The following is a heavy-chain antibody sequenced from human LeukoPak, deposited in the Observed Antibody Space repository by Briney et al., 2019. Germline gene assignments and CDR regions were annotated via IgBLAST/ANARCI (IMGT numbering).Heavy chain of an antibody. J-gene: IGHJ6*03. V-gene: IGHV1-69*06. D-gene: IGHD3-10*01. CDR3: ARDSYGSGSYSNYYYYYMDV. CDR1: GFSFSSYE. Sequence: GGSLRLSCAASGFSFSSYEMNWVRQAPGKGLEWMGGIIPIFGTANYAQKFQGRVTITADKSTSTAYMELSSLRSEDTAVYYCARDSYGSGSYSNYYYYYMDVWGKGTTVTVSS. CDR2: IIPIFGTA.